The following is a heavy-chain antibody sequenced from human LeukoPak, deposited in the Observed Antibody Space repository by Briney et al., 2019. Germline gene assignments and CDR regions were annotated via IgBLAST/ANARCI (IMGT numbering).Heavy chain of an antibody. Sequence: GGSLRLSCAASGFTFSSYAMSWVRQAPGKGLEWVSAISGSGGSTYYADSVKGRFTISRDNSKNTLYLQMNSLRAEDTAVYYCAKDSAITMVRGVIITYYFDYWGQGTLVTVSS. CDR2: ISGSGGST. CDR3: AKDSAITMVRGVIITYYFDY. D-gene: IGHD3-10*01. CDR1: GFTFSSYA. J-gene: IGHJ4*02. V-gene: IGHV3-23*01.